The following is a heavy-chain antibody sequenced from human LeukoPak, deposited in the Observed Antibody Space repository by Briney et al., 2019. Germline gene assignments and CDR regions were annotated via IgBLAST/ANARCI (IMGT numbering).Heavy chain of an antibody. CDR3: ARGYCSSTSCHRGYYYYMDV. D-gene: IGHD2-2*01. CDR2: ISYDGSNK. J-gene: IGHJ6*03. V-gene: IGHV3-30*03. Sequence: GGSLRLSCAASGFTFSSYGMHWVRQAPGKGLEWVAVISYDGSNKYYADSVKGRFTISRDNSKNTLYLQMNSLRAEDTAVYYCARGYCSSTSCHRGYYYYMDVWGKGTTVTVSS. CDR1: GFTFSSYG.